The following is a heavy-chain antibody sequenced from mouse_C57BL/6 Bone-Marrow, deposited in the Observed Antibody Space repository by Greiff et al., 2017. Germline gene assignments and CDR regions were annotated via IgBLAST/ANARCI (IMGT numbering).Heavy chain of an antibody. Sequence: EVQLKESGAELVKPGASVKLSCTASGFNIKDYYMHWVKQRTEQGLEWIGRIDPEDGDTKYAQTFPGKATIPADPSSNTAYRQRSSLTAEDAAVYYGAYDYGSSYVAYWGQGTLVTVAA. J-gene: IGHJ3*01. D-gene: IGHD1-1*01. CDR2: IDPEDGDT. V-gene: IGHV14-2*01. CDR1: GFNIKDYY. CDR3: AYDYGSSYVAY.